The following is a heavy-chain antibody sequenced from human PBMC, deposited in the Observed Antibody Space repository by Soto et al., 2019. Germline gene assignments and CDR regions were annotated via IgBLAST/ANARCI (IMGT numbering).Heavy chain of an antibody. Sequence: QLQLQESGSGLVKPSQTLSLTCAVSGGSISSGGYSWSWIRQPPGKGLEWIGYIYHSGSTYYTPPLKTRVTISVDRSKSHFSLKLSSVPAADTAVYYCARENNVLPGGYFDYWGQGTLVTVSS. CDR2: IYHSGST. V-gene: IGHV4-30-2*01. D-gene: IGHD3-10*01. CDR3: ARENNVLPGGYFDY. CDR1: GGSISSGGYS. J-gene: IGHJ4*02.